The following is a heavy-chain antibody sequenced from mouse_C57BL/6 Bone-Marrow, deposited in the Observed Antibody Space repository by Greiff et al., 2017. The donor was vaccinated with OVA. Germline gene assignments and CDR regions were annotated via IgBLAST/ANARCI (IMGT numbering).Heavy chain of an antibody. V-gene: IGHV1-81*01. CDR2: IYPRSGNT. Sequence: QVQLQQSGAELARPGASVNLSCKASGYTFTSYGISWVKQRTGQGLEWIGEIYPRSGNTYYNEKFKGKATLTADKSSSTAYMELRSLTSEDSAVYFCARRGDYDDGGDYWGQGTTLTVSS. CDR3: ARRGDYDDGGDY. D-gene: IGHD2-4*01. CDR1: GYTFTSYG. J-gene: IGHJ2*01.